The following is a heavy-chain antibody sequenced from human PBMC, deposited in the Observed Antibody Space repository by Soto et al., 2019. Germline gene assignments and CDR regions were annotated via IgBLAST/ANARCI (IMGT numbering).Heavy chain of an antibody. D-gene: IGHD2-2*02. CDR3: AKAAYTLPTEY. CDR2: ITGNSYTL. Sequence: GGSLRLSCAASGFTFSTYSMNWVRQAPGKGLEWVSGITGNSYTLYYADSVKGRFTISRDNSKNTLYLQMNSLRVEDTAVYYCAKAAYTLPTEYWGQGTLVTVSS. J-gene: IGHJ4*02. V-gene: IGHV3-23*01. CDR1: GFTFSTYS.